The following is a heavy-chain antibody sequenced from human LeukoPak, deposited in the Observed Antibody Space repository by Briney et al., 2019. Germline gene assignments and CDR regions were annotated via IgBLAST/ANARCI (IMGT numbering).Heavy chain of an antibody. J-gene: IGHJ4*02. D-gene: IGHD3-3*01. CDR2: INPNSGGT. V-gene: IGHV1-2*06. CDR3: ARIDYDFWSGSPVY. CDR1: GYTFTGYY. Sequence: GASVKVSCKASGYTFTGYYMHWVRQAPGQGLEWMGRINPNSGGTNYAQKFQGRVTMTRDMSISTAYMELSRLRSDDTAVYYCARIDYDFWSGSPVYWGQGTLVTVSS.